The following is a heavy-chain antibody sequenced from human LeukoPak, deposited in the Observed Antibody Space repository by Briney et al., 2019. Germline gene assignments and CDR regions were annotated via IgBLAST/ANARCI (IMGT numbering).Heavy chain of an antibody. CDR2: ISGSGGST. CDR3: AKVDHSGSYLFDY. J-gene: IGHJ4*02. CDR1: GFTFSSYA. Sequence: GGSLRLSCAASGFTFSSYAMSWVRQAPGKGLEWVSAISGSGGSTYYADSVKGRFTISRDNSKNTLYLQMNSLGAEDTAVYYCAKVDHSGSYLFDYWGQGTLVTVSS. V-gene: IGHV3-23*01. D-gene: IGHD1-26*01.